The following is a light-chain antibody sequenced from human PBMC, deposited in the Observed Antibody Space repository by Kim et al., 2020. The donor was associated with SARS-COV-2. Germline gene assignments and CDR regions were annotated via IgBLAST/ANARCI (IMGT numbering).Light chain of an antibody. CDR1: YD. CDR3: QSYDSSLGAWV. J-gene: IGLJ3*02. V-gene: IGLV1-40*01. CDR2: GDT. Sequence: YDVHWYQQVPGKAPKLLIDGDTNRPSGVPARLFGSKSGTSASLAITGLQAEDEADYYCQSYDSSLGAWVFGGGTQLTVL.